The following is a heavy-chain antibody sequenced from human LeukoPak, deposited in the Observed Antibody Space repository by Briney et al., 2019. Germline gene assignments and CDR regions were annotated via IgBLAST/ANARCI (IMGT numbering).Heavy chain of an antibody. Sequence: SQTLSLTCAISGDSFSSNSAAWNWLRQSPSRGLEWLGRSYYRSKWYNDYAVSVKSRITINPDTSKNQFSLQLNSVTPEDTAVYYCAREIAVAGPPGDYYYYMDVWGKGTTVTVSS. CDR3: AREIAVAGPPGDYYYYMDV. J-gene: IGHJ6*03. V-gene: IGHV6-1*01. D-gene: IGHD6-19*01. CDR2: SYYRSKWYN. CDR1: GDSFSSNSAA.